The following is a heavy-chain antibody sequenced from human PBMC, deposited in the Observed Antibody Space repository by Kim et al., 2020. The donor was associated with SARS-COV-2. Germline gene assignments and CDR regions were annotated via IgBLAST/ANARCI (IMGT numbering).Heavy chain of an antibody. J-gene: IGHJ4*01. CDR2: INPSGGST. Sequence: ASVKVSCKASGYTFTSYYMHCVRQAPGQGLEWMGIINPSGGSTSYAQKFQGRVTMTRDTSTSTVYMELSSLRSEDTAVYYCASYPSSGYYTGGFDYWGHGTLVTVSS. CDR3: ASYPSSGYYTGGFDY. D-gene: IGHD3-22*01. CDR1: GYTFTSYY. V-gene: IGHV1-46*01.